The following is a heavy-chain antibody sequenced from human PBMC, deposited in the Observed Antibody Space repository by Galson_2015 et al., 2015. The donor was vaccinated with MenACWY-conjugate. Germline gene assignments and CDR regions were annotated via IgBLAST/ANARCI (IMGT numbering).Heavy chain of an antibody. Sequence: SVKVSCKASGYTFTNYAMHWVRQAPGQRLEWMGWTNAGNGNTKYSQKFQGRVTITKDTSASTAYMELSSLRSEDTAVYYCARVVMTMFGVLIIGWFDPWRQGTLVTVSS. CDR2: TNAGNGNT. CDR1: GYTFTNYA. V-gene: IGHV1-3*01. CDR3: ARVVMTMFGVLIIGWFDP. J-gene: IGHJ5*02. D-gene: IGHD3-3*01.